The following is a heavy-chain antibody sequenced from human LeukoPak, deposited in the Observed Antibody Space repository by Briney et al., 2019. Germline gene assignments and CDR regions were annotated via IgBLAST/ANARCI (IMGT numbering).Heavy chain of an antibody. Sequence: GGSLRLSCAASGFTFSSYDMHWVRHATGKGLEWVSAIGTAGDTYYPGSVKGRFTISRDNSKNTLYLQMNSLRAEDTAVYYCAKDRYFDWLSSWVYWGQGTLVTVSS. V-gene: IGHV3-13*01. J-gene: IGHJ4*02. D-gene: IGHD3-9*01. CDR1: GFTFSSYD. CDR2: IGTAGDT. CDR3: AKDRYFDWLSSWVY.